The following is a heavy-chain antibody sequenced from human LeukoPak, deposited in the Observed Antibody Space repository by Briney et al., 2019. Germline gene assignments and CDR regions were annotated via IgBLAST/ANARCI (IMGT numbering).Heavy chain of an antibody. Sequence: GGSLRLSCAASGFTFSSYGMHWVRQAPGKGLEWVAVISYDGSNKYYADSVKGRFTISRDNSKNTLYLQMNSLRAEDTAVYYCANAEMATISNFDYWGQGTLVTVSS. CDR1: GFTFSSYG. J-gene: IGHJ4*02. CDR2: ISYDGSNK. CDR3: ANAEMATISNFDY. V-gene: IGHV3-30*18. D-gene: IGHD5-24*01.